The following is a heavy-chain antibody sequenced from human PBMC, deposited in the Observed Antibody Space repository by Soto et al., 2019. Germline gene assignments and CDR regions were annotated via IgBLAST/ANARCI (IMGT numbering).Heavy chain of an antibody. V-gene: IGHV1-69*01. Sequence: QVQLVQSGAEVKKPGSSVKVSCKASGDTDTNYVISWVRQAPGQGLEWMGGIFPKFGTTYSAQKLQDRLTITTDERTTTVYMQRSSLSLDDTAVYYCEAEMNFGQLSVVWGQRTTVTVSS. CDR1: GDTDTNYV. D-gene: IGHD3-16*02. J-gene: IGHJ6*02. CDR3: EAEMNFGQLSVV. CDR2: IFPKFGTT.